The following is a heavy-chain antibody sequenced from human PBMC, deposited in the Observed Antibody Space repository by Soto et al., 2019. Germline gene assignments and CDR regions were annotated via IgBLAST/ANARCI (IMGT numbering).Heavy chain of an antibody. V-gene: IGHV4-34*01. D-gene: IGHD3-22*01. CDR3: GRSYYYDSSGYQTGGWFDP. CDR1: GGSFSGYY. J-gene: IGHJ5*02. CDR2: INHSGST. Sequence: SETLSLTCAVYGGSFSGYYWSWIRQPPGKGLEWIGEINHSGSTNYNPSLKSRVTISVDTSKNQFSLKLSSVTAADTAVYYCGRSYYYDSSGYQTGGWFDPWGQGTLVTVSS.